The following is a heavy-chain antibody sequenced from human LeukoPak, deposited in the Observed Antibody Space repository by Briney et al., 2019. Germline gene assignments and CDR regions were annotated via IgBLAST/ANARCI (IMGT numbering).Heavy chain of an antibody. Sequence: PGGSLRLSCAASGFTFTDYNMNWVRQAPGKALEWVSSISSSSSYIYYADSMQGRFTISRDNVKNTLYLQMNSLRAEDTAVYYCARVVDHDYGDYYLDYWGQGTLVTVSS. CDR1: GFTFTDYN. V-gene: IGHV3-21*04. J-gene: IGHJ4*02. D-gene: IGHD4-17*01. CDR2: ISSSSSYI. CDR3: ARVVDHDYGDYYLDY.